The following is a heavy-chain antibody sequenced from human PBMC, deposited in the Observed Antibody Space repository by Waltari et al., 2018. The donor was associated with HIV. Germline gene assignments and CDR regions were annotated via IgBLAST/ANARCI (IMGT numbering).Heavy chain of an antibody. J-gene: IGHJ3*02. CDR1: GFSISNYW. V-gene: IGHV3-74*03. D-gene: IGHD1-26*01. Sequence: EEQLVESGGGLVQPGGSLRLSCAASGFSISNYWMHWVHQAPGKGLECVSFVKIDGVTTKYADSVKGRFTISRDNAKNTVYLQMNSLRAEDTAVYYCATGAIDAFEIWGQGTKVTVSS. CDR3: ATGAIDAFEI. CDR2: VKIDGVTT.